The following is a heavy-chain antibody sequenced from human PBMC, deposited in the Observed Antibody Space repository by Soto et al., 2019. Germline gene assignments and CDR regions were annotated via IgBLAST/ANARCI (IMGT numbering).Heavy chain of an antibody. J-gene: IGHJ4*02. CDR3: ATFPRSSKRGY. V-gene: IGHV3-48*03. CDR2: ISDSGNTI. CDR1: VFTFSSYE. D-gene: IGHD4-4*01. Sequence: PGWSLRLSCASSVFTFSSYEMNWVRQAPGKGLEWVSYISDSGNTIYYADSVKGRFTISRDNAKNSLYLQMNNLGAEDTAVYYCATFPRSSKRGYWGQGTLVTVSS.